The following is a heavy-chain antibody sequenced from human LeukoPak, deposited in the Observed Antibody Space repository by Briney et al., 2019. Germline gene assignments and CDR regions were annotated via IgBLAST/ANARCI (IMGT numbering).Heavy chain of an antibody. CDR2: INLSGGST. J-gene: IGHJ4*02. D-gene: IGHD2-8*01. Sequence: ASVKVSCKASGYTFTSYHMHWVRQAPGQGLEWMGKINLSGGSTTYAQKFQGRVTMTRDTSTSTVYMELSSLRSEDTAVYYCARDYVDDIPMIKDYWGQGTLVTVSS. CDR3: ARDYVDDIPMIKDY. CDR1: GYTFTSYH. V-gene: IGHV1-46*01.